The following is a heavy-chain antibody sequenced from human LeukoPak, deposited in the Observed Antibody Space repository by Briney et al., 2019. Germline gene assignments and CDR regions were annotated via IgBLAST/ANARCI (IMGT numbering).Heavy chain of an antibody. CDR3: ARGVDDGYSSSWYRFDP. V-gene: IGHV3-48*02. CDR1: GFTFSSYS. Sequence: GGSLRLSCAASGFTFSSYSMNWVRQAPGKGLEWVSYISSSSSTIYYADSVKGRFTISRDNAKNSLYLQMNSLRDEDTAVYYCARGVDDGYSSSWYRFDPWGQGTLVTVS. CDR2: ISSSSSTI. D-gene: IGHD6-13*01. J-gene: IGHJ5*02.